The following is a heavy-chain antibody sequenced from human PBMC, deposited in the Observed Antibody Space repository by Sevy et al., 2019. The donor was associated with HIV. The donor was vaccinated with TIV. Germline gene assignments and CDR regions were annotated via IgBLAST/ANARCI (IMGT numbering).Heavy chain of an antibody. CDR3: AKDGDIVVVVAATNFDY. J-gene: IGHJ4*02. CDR1: GFTFSSYA. Sequence: GESLKISCAASGFTFSSYAMSWVRQAPGKGLEWVSAISGSGGITYYADSVKGRFTISRDNSKNTLYLQMNSLRAEDTAVYYCAKDGDIVVVVAATNFDYWGQGTLVTVSS. V-gene: IGHV3-23*01. D-gene: IGHD2-15*01. CDR2: ISGSGGIT.